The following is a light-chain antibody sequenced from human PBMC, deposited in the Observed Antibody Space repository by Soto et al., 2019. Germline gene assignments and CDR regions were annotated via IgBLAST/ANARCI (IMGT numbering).Light chain of an antibody. J-gene: IGKJ1*01. CDR1: QSVGNS. V-gene: IGKV3-20*01. CDR2: GAS. CDR3: QQYGGSMT. Sequence: VVMTQSPGTLSVSPGEGVTLSCRASQSVGNSLAWYQQKPGQAPRLLIFGASTRVTGIPDRFSGSGSGTDFTLTISRLEPEDFAVYYCQQYGGSMTFGQGTKVDI.